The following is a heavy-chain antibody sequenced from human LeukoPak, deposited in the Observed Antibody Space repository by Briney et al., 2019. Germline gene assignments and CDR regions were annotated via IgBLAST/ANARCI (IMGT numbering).Heavy chain of an antibody. D-gene: IGHD7-27*01. V-gene: IGHV3-7*01. CDR2: IKQDGSEK. J-gene: IGHJ4*02. CDR1: GFTFSSYW. CDR3: ASETGDMVHNY. Sequence: GGSLRLSCAASGFTFSSYWMSWVRQAPGKGLEWVANIKQDGSEKYYVDSVKGRFTISRDNAKNSLYLQMNSLRAEDTAVYYCASETGDMVHNYWGQGTLVTVSS.